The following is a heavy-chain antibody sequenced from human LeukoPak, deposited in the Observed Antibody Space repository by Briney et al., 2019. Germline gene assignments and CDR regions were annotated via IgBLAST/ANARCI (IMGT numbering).Heavy chain of an antibody. D-gene: IGHD4-17*01. CDR2: INPNNSRT. Sequence: PGASVKVSCKASGYTFTGYYMHWVRQAAGQGLEWIGWINPNNSRTKYAQKLQGRVTMTRDTSTSTAYMELTRLTSDATDVYYCAREGATTADCNWFDPWGQGTLVTVSS. CDR3: AREGATTADCNWFDP. V-gene: IGHV1-2*02. CDR1: GYTFTGYY. J-gene: IGHJ5*02.